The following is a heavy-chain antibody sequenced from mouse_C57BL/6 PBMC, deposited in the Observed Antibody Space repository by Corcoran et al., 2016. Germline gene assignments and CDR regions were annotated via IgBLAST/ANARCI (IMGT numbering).Heavy chain of an antibody. CDR2: INTYSGVP. CDR1: GYTFTTYG. V-gene: IGHV9-3*01. Sequence: QIQLVQSGPELKKPGETVKISCKASGYTFTTYGMSWVKQAPGKGLKWMGWINTYSGVPTYADDFKGRFAFSLETSASTAYLQINNLKNEDTATYFCARVQTAQALFADWGQGTLVTVSA. CDR3: ARVQTAQALFAD. D-gene: IGHD3-2*02. J-gene: IGHJ3*01.